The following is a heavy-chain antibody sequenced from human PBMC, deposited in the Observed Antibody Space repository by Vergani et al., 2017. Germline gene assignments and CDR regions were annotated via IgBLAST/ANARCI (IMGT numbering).Heavy chain of an antibody. CDR3: AKHFRGWGIDY. CDR2: IQFDGSNQ. V-gene: IGHV3-30*02. J-gene: IGHJ4*02. D-gene: IGHD3-16*01. Sequence: QVQLVESGGGVVQRGGSLRLSCATSGFTLSNYDMQWIRQGPGKGLEFVAFIQFDGSNQYYADSVKDRFTLSRDFSKNTLYLQMNSLRTDDTATYYCAKHFRGWGIDYWGQGTQFIVSS. CDR1: GFTLSNYD.